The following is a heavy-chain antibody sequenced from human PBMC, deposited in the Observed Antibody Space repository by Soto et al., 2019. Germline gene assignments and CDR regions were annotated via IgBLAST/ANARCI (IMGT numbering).Heavy chain of an antibody. D-gene: IGHD3-10*01. CDR3: ARGGLYYYGSGWFDP. J-gene: IGHJ5*02. Sequence: QVQLQQWGAGLLKPSETLSLTCAVYGGSFSGYYWSWIRQPPGKGLVWMGEINHSGSTNYNPSLKSRVTKSVNTSKNEVSLKLSSVTAADTAVYYCARGGLYYYGSGWFDPWGQGTLVTVSS. CDR2: INHSGST. V-gene: IGHV4-34*01. CDR1: GGSFSGYY.